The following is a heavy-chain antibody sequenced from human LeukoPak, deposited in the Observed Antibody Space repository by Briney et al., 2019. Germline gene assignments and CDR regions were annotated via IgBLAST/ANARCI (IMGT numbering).Heavy chain of an antibody. D-gene: IGHD1-7*01. V-gene: IGHV3-21*01. CDR1: GFTFSSYS. Sequence: GSLSLSCAASGFTFSSYSMNWVRQAPGKGLEWVSSISSSSSYIYYADSVKGRFTISRDNAKNSLYLQMNSLRAEDTAVYYCARATTYPAGDAFDIWGQGTMVTVSS. J-gene: IGHJ3*02. CDR3: ARATTYPAGDAFDI. CDR2: ISSSSSYI.